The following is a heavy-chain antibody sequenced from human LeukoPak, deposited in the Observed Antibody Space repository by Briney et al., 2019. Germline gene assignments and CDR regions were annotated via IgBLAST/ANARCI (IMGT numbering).Heavy chain of an antibody. Sequence: ASVKVSCKASGGTFSSYAISWVRQAPGQGLEWMGWINPNSGGTNYAQKFQGRVTMTRDTSISTAYMELSRLRSDDTAVYYCARPAPYYCDSSGYFDAFDIWGQGTMVTVSS. CDR2: INPNSGGT. D-gene: IGHD3-22*01. CDR3: ARPAPYYCDSSGYFDAFDI. CDR1: GGTFSSYA. J-gene: IGHJ3*02. V-gene: IGHV1-2*02.